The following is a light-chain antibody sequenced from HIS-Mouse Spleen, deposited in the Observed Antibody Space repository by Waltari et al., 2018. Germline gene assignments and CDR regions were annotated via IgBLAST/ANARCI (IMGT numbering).Light chain of an antibody. CDR1: NIRKKN. V-gene: IGLV3-9*01. Sequence: SYELTQPLSVSVALGQTARITFVGNNIRKKNWHWYQQKPGQAPVLVIYRDSNRPSGIPERFSGSNSGNTATLTISRAQAGDEADYYCQVWDSSTGFYVFGTGTKVTVL. J-gene: IGLJ1*01. CDR3: QVWDSSTGFYV. CDR2: RDS.